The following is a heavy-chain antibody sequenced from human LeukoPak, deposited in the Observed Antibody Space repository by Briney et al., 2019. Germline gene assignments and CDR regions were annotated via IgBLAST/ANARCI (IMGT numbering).Heavy chain of an antibody. V-gene: IGHV3-23*01. J-gene: IGHJ6*04. CDR2: IRGSCGST. CDR3: AKGRLGCSSTSCYVDYYYYGMDV. Sequence: GGSLRLSCAASGFTFNSYAMSWVRQAPGKALEGVSAIRGSCGSTYYADSVEGRLTFSRDNSKNTLYLQMNSLRGEDTAVYYSAKGRLGCSSTSCYVDYYYYGMDVWGKGTTVTVSS. D-gene: IGHD2-2*01. CDR1: GFTFNSYA.